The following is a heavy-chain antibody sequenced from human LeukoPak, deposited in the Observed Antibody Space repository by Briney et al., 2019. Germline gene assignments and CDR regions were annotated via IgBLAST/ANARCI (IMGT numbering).Heavy chain of an antibody. CDR1: GFTFSSYG. J-gene: IGHJ4*02. D-gene: IGHD4-17*01. V-gene: IGHV3-33*06. CDR2: IWYDGSNK. Sequence: GRSLRLSCAASGFTFSSYGMHWGRQTPGKGLEWVAVIWYDGSNKYYADSVKGRFTISRDNSKNTLYLQMNSLRAEDTAVYYCAKDYGAEYYFDYWGQGTLVTVSS. CDR3: AKDYGAEYYFDY.